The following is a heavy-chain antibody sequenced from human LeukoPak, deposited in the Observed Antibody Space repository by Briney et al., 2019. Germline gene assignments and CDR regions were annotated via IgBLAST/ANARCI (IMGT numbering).Heavy chain of an antibody. CDR1: GFTFSNAW. V-gene: IGHV3-15*01. CDR2: IKSKTDGGTT. Sequence: GGSLRLSCAASGFTFSNAWMSWVRQAPGKGLEWVGRIKSKTDGGTTDYAAPVKGRFTISRDDSKNTLYLQMNSLKTEDTAVYYCTTDYGSGSYFRYFDYWGQGTLVTVSS. D-gene: IGHD3-10*01. J-gene: IGHJ4*02. CDR3: TTDYGSGSYFRYFDY.